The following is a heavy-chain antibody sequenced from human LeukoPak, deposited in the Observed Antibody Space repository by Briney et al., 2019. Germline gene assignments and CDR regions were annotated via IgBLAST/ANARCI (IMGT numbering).Heavy chain of an antibody. V-gene: IGHV3-23*01. J-gene: IGHJ4*02. CDR1: GFTFSSYA. CDR2: ISCSGGNT. D-gene: IGHD3-10*01. CDR3: AKMKGITMVRGTFDY. Sequence: GGSLRLSCAASGFTFSSYAMTWVRQAPGKGLEWVSSISCSGGNTYYADSVKGRFTISRDNSKNTLYLQMSSLRAEDTAVYYCAKMKGITMVRGTFDYWGQGTLVTVSS.